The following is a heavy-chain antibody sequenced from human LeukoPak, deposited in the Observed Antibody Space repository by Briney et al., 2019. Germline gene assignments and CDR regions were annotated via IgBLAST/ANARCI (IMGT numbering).Heavy chain of an antibody. J-gene: IGHJ4*02. CDR1: GGSISSYY. V-gene: IGHV4-34*01. Sequence: SETLSLTCTVSGGSISSYYWSWIRQPPGKGLEWIGEINHSGSTNYNPSLKSRVTISVDTSKNQFSLKLSSVTAADTAVYYCARGFREGIAASIFDYWGQGTLVTVSS. CDR2: INHSGST. D-gene: IGHD6-13*01. CDR3: ARGFREGIAASIFDY.